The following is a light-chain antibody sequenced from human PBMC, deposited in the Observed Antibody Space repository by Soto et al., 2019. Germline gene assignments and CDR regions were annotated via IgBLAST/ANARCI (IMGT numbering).Light chain of an antibody. CDR3: QQYGSSLPWT. Sequence: EIVMTQSPGTLSVSPGERATLSCRASQSVSSNYLAWYQQKPGQAPRLLIYAASTRATGIPDRFSGSGSGTDFTLTISRLDPEDLAVYYCQQYGSSLPWTFGQGTKVDIK. CDR1: QSVSSNY. V-gene: IGKV3-20*01. CDR2: AAS. J-gene: IGKJ1*01.